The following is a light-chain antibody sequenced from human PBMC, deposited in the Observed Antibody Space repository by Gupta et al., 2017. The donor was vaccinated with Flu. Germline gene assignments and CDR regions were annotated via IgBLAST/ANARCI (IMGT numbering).Light chain of an antibody. J-gene: IGLJ1*01. CDR1: SSDVGGYND. Sequence: SITISLTGNSSDVGGYNDVSWYQQHPDKAAKLRIYEVSKRPPGVSNRFSGSKSGNTASLTITGRQAEDEADYYCSSDTSSSPYVFGTGTKVTVL. CDR2: EVS. CDR3: SSDTSSSPYV. V-gene: IGLV2-14*01.